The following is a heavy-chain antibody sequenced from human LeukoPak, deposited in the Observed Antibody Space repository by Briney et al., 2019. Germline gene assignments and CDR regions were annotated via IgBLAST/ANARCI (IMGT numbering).Heavy chain of an antibody. D-gene: IGHD3-10*01. V-gene: IGHV4-39*07. CDR3: ARYPRNYYGSGSYFSR. CDR2: IYHSGST. CDR1: GGSISSGGYY. Sequence: TSQTLSLTCTVSGGSISSGGYYWGWIRQPPGKGLEWIGSIYHSGSTYYNPSLKSRVTISVDTSKNQFSLKLSSVTAADTAVYYCARYPRNYYGSGSYFSRWGQGTLVTVSS. J-gene: IGHJ4*02.